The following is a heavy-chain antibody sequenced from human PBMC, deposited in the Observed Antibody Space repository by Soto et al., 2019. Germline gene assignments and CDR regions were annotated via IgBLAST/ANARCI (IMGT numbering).Heavy chain of an antibody. CDR3: SRERGPVASTADAFDI. Sequence: SETLSLTCNVSGGAITGYYWNWVRQPPGKGLEWIGYVYFSGSTKYNPSLKSRVTILVDMSKNQFSLRLTSLTSADTAVYYCSRERGPVASTADAFDIWGQGTMVTVSS. J-gene: IGHJ3*02. CDR2: VYFSGST. D-gene: IGHD6-19*01. V-gene: IGHV4-59*01. CDR1: GGAITGYY.